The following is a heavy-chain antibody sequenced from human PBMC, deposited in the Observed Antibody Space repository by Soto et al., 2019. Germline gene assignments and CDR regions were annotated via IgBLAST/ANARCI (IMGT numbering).Heavy chain of an antibody. V-gene: IGHV4-59*01. J-gene: IGHJ6*02. CDR3: ARGARDTIFGVVTNYYYYGMDV. Sequence: PSETLSLTCPVSGGSISSYYWSWIRQPPGKVLEWIGYIYYSGSTNYNPSLKSRVTISVDTSRNQFSLKLSSVTAADTAVYYCARGARDTIFGVVTNYYYYGMDVWGQGTTVTVSS. D-gene: IGHD3-3*01. CDR1: GGSISSYY. CDR2: IYYSGST.